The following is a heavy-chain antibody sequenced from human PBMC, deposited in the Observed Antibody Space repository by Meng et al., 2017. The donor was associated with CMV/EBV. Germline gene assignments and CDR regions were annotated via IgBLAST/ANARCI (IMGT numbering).Heavy chain of an antibody. J-gene: IGHJ4*02. V-gene: IGHV1-69*12. CDR3: ARGRWVGYCSGGSCPEGDY. CDR2: IIPIFGTA. Sequence: QVQLVQSGAEVKTPGSSVKVSCKASGGTFSSYAISWVRQAPGQGLEWMGGIIPIFGTANYAQKFQGRVTITADESTSTAYMELSSLRSEDTAVYYCARGRWVGYCSGGSCPEGDYWGQGTMVTVSS. CDR1: GGTFSSYA. D-gene: IGHD2-15*01.